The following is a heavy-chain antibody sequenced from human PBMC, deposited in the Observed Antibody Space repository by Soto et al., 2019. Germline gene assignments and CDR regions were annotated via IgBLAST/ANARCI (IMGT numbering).Heavy chain of an antibody. D-gene: IGHD6-13*01. CDR1: GYTFSSYG. V-gene: IGHV1-18*01. CDR2: ISVYNGNT. CDR3: ARRVGYSSSYYSYYLDV. Sequence: QVQLVQSGGEVKKPGASVKVSCKASGYTFSSYGISWVRQAPGQGLEWMGWISVYNGNTNYAEKFQGRVTMTTDTSTSTAYMELGSLRSDDTAVYYCARRVGYSSSYYSYYLDVWGKGTTVTVSS. J-gene: IGHJ6*03.